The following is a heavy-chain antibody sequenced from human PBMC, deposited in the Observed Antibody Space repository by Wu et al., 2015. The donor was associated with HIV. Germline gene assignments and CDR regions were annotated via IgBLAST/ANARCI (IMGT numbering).Heavy chain of an antibody. V-gene: IGHV1-69-2*01. CDR3: AIRNWGVTGVDLTTKLLLRP. Sequence: EVQLVQSGAEVKKPGATVRISCKVSGYRFTDYYIHWVQQAPGKGLEWLGLVDPEDGATIYAEQFQGRVTITADSSTEHSLHLELNSLTSEDTAVYYCAIRNWGVTGVDLTTKLLLRPWGQREPWSP. CDR2: VDPEDGAT. D-gene: IGHD7-27*01. CDR1: GYRFTDYY. J-gene: IGHJ5*02.